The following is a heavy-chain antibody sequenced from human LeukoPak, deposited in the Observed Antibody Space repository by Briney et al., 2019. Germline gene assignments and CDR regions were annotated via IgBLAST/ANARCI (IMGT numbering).Heavy chain of an antibody. D-gene: IGHD6-6*01. V-gene: IGHV4-4*07. J-gene: IGHJ4*02. CDR1: GGSISTYY. Sequence: SETLSLTCSVSGGSISTYYWSWIRQPAGKGLEWIGRIHTSGSTDYNPSLESRVTMSVDTSRNQFSLKLSSVTAADTAVYYCAREGSMTARPFVSIDYWGQGTLVTVSS. CDR3: AREGSMTARPFVSIDY. CDR2: IHTSGST.